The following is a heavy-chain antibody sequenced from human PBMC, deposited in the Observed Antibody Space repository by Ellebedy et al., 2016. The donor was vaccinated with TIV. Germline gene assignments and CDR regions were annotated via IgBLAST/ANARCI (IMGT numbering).Heavy chain of an antibody. CDR1: GFTFDDYA. V-gene: IGHV3-43D*03. J-gene: IGHJ6*02. Sequence: GGSLRLXCAASGFTFDDYAMHWVRQAPGKGLEWVSLISWDGGSTYYADSVKGRFTISRDNSKNSLYLQMNSLRAEDTALYYCAKGSGSRYYYYGMDVWGQGTTVTVSS. D-gene: IGHD3-10*01. CDR2: ISWDGGST. CDR3: AKGSGSRYYYYGMDV.